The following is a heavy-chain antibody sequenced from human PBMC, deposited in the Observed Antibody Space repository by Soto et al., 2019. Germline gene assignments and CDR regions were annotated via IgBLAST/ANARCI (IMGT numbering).Heavy chain of an antibody. Sequence: EVQLVESGGGLVKPGGSLRLCCAASGFTFSNAWMTWVRQAPGKGLEWVGRIKSKADGGTTYYAEPVKGRFTISRDDSKNVVCLQMNSLKPEDTAVYYCTTTGTIDYWGQGTLVTVSS. CDR2: IKSKADGGTT. J-gene: IGHJ4*02. CDR3: TTTGTIDY. CDR1: GFTFSNAW. V-gene: IGHV3-15*01. D-gene: IGHD1-1*01.